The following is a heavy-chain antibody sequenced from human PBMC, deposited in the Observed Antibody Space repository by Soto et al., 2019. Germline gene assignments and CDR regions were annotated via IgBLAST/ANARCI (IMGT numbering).Heavy chain of an antibody. CDR3: ARSSIAAAGSWVAFDI. J-gene: IGHJ3*02. V-gene: IGHV3-7*01. CDR1: GFTFSSYW. Sequence: GGSLRLSCAASGFTFSSYWMSWVRQAPGKGLEWVANIKKGGSEKYYVDSVKGRFTISRDNAKNSLYLQMNSLRAEDTAVYYCARSSIAAAGSWVAFDIWGQGTMVTVSS. CDR2: IKKGGSEK. D-gene: IGHD6-13*01.